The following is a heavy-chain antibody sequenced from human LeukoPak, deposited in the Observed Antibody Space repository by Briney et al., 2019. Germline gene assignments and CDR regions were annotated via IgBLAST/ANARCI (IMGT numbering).Heavy chain of an antibody. CDR1: GGSISSHY. J-gene: IGHJ4*02. CDR3: ARDRNRYGSGSYLD. CDR2: IYYSGST. Sequence: SETLSLTCTVFGGSISSHYWSWIRQPPGKGLEWIGYIYYSGSTNYNPSLKSRVTISVDTSKNQFSLKLSSVTAADTAVYYCARDRNRYGSGSYLDWGQGTLVTVSS. D-gene: IGHD3-10*01. V-gene: IGHV4-59*11.